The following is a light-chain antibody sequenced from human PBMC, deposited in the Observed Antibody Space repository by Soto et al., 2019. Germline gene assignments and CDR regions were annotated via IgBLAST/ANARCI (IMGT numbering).Light chain of an antibody. CDR3: QQYGDWPPDT. CDR2: DAS. J-gene: IGKJ2*01. V-gene: IGKV3-15*01. CDR1: QSVSSN. Sequence: EFVMTQSPATLSVSPGERATLSCRASQSVSSNLAWYQQKPGQAPRLLIYDASTRATGVPARFGGSGSGTEFTLTISGLQSEDFAVYYCQQYGDWPPDTLGQGTKVDIK.